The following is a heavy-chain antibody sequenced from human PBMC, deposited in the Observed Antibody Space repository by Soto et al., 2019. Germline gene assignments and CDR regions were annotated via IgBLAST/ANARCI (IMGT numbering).Heavy chain of an antibody. CDR3: ISGSNSKGAQLFDY. Sequence: EVQLVQSGGGLVKPGGSVRLSCAASGFTFGDTPMNWVRQAPGKGLEWVGRLKSKSDGGATDLAAAVRGRFTISRDASTNTLNLQMDSLNTEDTAVYYCISGSNSKGAQLFDYCGQGTVVTGTS. CDR1: GFTFGDTP. CDR2: LKSKSDGGAT. D-gene: IGHD1-1*01. V-gene: IGHV3-15*07. J-gene: IGHJ4*01.